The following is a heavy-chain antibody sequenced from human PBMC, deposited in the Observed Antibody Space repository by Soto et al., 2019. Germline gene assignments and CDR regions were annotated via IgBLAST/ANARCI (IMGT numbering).Heavy chain of an antibody. CDR3: ARSVMVRGVITDY. D-gene: IGHD3-10*01. CDR1: CGSISSYS. CDR2: IYYSGST. J-gene: IGHJ4*02. Sequence: PSETLSLTCTVSCGSISSYSWRWIKQPPGKGLEWIGYIYYSGSTNYNPSLKSRVTISVDTSKNQFSLKLSSVTAADTAVYYCARSVMVRGVITDYWGQGTLVTVSS. V-gene: IGHV4-59*08.